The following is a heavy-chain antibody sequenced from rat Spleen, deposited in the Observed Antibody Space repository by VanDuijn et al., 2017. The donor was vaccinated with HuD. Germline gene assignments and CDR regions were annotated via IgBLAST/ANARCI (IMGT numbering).Heavy chain of an antibody. V-gene: IGHV5S23*01. CDR1: GFIFSDYG. D-gene: IGHD1-9*01. J-gene: IGHJ2*01. Sequence: EVHLVESGGGLVQPGRSLKLSCAASGFIFSDYGMAWVRQTPTKGLEWVASINTGGGNTYYRDSVKGRFTISRENAKSTLSLQMDSLRSEDTATYYCARRHYGYTDYFDCWGQGVMVTVSS. CDR3: ARRHYGYTDYFDC. CDR2: INTGGGNT.